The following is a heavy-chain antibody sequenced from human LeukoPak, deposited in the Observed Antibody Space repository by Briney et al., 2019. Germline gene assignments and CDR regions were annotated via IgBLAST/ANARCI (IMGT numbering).Heavy chain of an antibody. J-gene: IGHJ3*02. CDR1: GFTFSDYC. V-gene: IGHV3-11*04. CDR2: ISSSGNTI. D-gene: IGHD6-6*01. Sequence: PGGSLRLSCAASGFTFSDYCMNWIRQAPGKGLEWVSYISSSGNTIYYADSVKGRFTISRDNAKNSLYLQMNSLRAEDTAVYYCAREYSSSSGKAFDIWGQGTLVTVSS. CDR3: AREYSSSSGKAFDI.